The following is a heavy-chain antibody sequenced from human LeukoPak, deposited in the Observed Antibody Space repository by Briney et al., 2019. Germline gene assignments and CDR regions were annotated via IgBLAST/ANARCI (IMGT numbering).Heavy chain of an antibody. J-gene: IGHJ5*02. V-gene: IGHV4-4*07. CDR1: GGSISSYY. CDR3: ARIYYSRFDP. D-gene: IGHD3-10*01. Sequence: SETLSLTCTISGGSISSYYWSWIRQPAGKGLEWIGRIYTSGSTNYNPSLKSRVTMSLDTSKNQFSPKLSSVTAADTAVYYCARIYYSRFDPWGQGTLVTVSS. CDR2: IYTSGST.